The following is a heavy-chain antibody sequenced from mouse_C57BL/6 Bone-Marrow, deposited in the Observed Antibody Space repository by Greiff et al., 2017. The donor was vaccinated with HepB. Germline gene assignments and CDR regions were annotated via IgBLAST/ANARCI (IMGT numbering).Heavy chain of an antibody. Sequence: EVQLVESGGGLVKPGGSLKLSCAASGFTFSSYAMSWVRQTPEKRLEWVATISDGGSYTYYPDNVKGRFTISRDNAKNNLYLQMSHLKSEDTAMYYCARDRAVALYYYAMDYWGQGTSVTVSS. CDR2: ISDGGSYT. CDR3: ARDRAVALYYYAMDY. J-gene: IGHJ4*01. CDR1: GFTFSSYA. V-gene: IGHV5-4*01. D-gene: IGHD1-1*01.